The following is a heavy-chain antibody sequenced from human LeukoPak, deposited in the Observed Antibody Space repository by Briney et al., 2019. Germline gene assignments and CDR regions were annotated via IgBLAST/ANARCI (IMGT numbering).Heavy chain of an antibody. J-gene: IGHJ6*02. CDR2: ISYDGSNK. CDR3: ARTYGDYVAGYYGMDV. V-gene: IGHV3-30-3*01. CDR1: GFTFSSYA. Sequence: GGSLRLSCAASGFTFSSYAMHWVRQAPGKGLEWVAVISYDGSNKYYADSVKGRFTISRDNSKNTLYLQMNSLRAEDTAVYYCARTYGDYVAGYYGMDVWGQGTTVTVSS. D-gene: IGHD4-17*01.